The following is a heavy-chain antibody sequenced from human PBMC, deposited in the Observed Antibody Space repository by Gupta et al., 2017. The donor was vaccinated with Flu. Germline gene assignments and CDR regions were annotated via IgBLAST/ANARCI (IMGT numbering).Heavy chain of an antibody. CDR2: IYYSGST. CDR1: GGSISSYY. D-gene: IGHD4-23*01. CDR3: ARDRGVYGGDYYYYMDV. J-gene: IGHJ6*03. V-gene: IGHV4-59*01. Sequence: QVQLQESGPGLVKPSETLSLTCTVSGGSISSYYWSWIRQPPGKGLEWIGYIYYSGSTNYNPSLKSRVTISVDTSKNQFSLKLSSVTAADTAVYYCARDRGVYGGDYYYYMDVWGKGTTVTVSS.